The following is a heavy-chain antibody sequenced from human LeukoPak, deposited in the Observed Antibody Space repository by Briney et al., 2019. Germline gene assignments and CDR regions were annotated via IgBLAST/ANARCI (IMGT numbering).Heavy chain of an antibody. D-gene: IGHD3-10*01. CDR2: IYSGENT. Sequence: GGSLRLSCAASGFTVSTNYMSWVRQAPGKGLEWVSVIYSGENTYYADSVKGRFTISRDTSKNTLYLQMNSLRAEDTAVYYCARDYGSGSYRSYLDYWGQGTLVTVSS. J-gene: IGHJ4*02. CDR3: ARDYGSGSYRSYLDY. V-gene: IGHV3-53*01. CDR1: GFTVSTNY.